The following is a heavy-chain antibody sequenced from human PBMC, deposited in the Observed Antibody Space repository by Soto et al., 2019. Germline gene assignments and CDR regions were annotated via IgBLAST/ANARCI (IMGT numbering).Heavy chain of an antibody. V-gene: IGHV4-34*01. J-gene: IGHJ6*02. Sequence: SETLCLTCAVYGGSCSGYYWSWIRQPPGKGLEWIGEINHSGSTNYNPSLKSRVTISVDTSKNQFSLKLSSVTAADTAVYYCADGDGYSYDYGMDVRGQGTTVTVSS. CDR1: GGSCSGYY. CDR3: ADGDGYSYDYGMDV. D-gene: IGHD5-18*01. CDR2: INHSGST.